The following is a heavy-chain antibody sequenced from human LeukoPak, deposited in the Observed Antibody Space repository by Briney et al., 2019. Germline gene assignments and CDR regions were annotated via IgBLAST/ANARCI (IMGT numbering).Heavy chain of an antibody. Sequence: ASVKVSCKASGYTFTVHLLHWVRQAPGQRLEWMGWINPNSGGTTYAPKFRGRVTMTRDTSISTVYLELTNLRSDDTAVYYCAREREGLYDILTGYFGYWGQGTLVTVSS. D-gene: IGHD3-9*01. CDR1: GYTFTVHL. J-gene: IGHJ4*02. CDR3: AREREGLYDILTGYFGY. V-gene: IGHV1-2*02. CDR2: INPNSGGT.